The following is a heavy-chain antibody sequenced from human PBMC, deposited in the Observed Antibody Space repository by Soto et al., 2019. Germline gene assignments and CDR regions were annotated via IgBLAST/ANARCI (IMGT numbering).Heavy chain of an antibody. V-gene: IGHV4-30-2*01. D-gene: IGHD3-22*01. CDR3: ARGINYYDSSGDSWFDP. Sequence: QLQLQESGSGLVKPSQTLSLTCTVSGGSINSGDYSWTWIRQPPGRGLGWIGYIYHTGTTYYNMSLKSRVTISEDRSQNQFTPKLSSVPAADTAVYYWARGINYYDSSGDSWFDPWGQGTLVTVS. CDR2: IYHTGTT. J-gene: IGHJ5*02. CDR1: GGSINSGDYS.